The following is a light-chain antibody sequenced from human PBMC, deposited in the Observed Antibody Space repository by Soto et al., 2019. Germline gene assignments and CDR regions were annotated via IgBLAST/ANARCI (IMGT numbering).Light chain of an antibody. J-gene: IGKJ4*01. Sequence: DIQMTQSPSSLSAPVGGRVTITCLASQGIRRDLGWYQQKPGKAPTRLIYAVSSLHSGVPSRFSGSGSGTEITLTISSLQPEDSATYYCLQHNSYPLTFGGGTKVDIK. CDR2: AVS. CDR1: QGIRRD. V-gene: IGKV1-17*01. CDR3: LQHNSYPLT.